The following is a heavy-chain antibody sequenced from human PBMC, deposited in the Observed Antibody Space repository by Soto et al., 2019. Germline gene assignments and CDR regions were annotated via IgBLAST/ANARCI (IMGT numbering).Heavy chain of an antibody. CDR2: IIPIFGTA. J-gene: IGHJ4*02. V-gene: IGHV1-69*06. Sequence: VKVSCKASGGTFSSYAISWVRQAPGQGLEWMGGIIPIFGTANYAQKFQGRVTITADKSTSTAYMELSSLRSEDTAVYYCAGSREMATKYFDYWGQGTLVTVSS. CDR1: GGTFSSYA. CDR3: AGSREMATKYFDY. D-gene: IGHD5-12*01.